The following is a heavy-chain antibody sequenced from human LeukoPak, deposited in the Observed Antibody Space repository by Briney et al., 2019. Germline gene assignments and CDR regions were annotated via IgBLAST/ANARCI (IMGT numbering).Heavy chain of an antibody. CDR2: ISAYNGST. J-gene: IGHJ4*02. CDR3: ARDRDYDILTGYYHLGY. CDR1: GYTFTSYG. D-gene: IGHD3-9*01. V-gene: IGHV1-18*01. Sequence: ASVKVSCKASGYTFTSYGISWVRQAPGQGLEWMGWISAYNGSTNYAQKLQGRVTMTTDTSTSTAYMELRSLRSDDTAVYYCARDRDYDILTGYYHLGYWGQGTLVTVSS.